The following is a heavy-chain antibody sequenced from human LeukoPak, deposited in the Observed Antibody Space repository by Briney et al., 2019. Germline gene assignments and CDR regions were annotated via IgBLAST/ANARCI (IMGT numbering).Heavy chain of an antibody. D-gene: IGHD2-2*01. CDR3: ARDSYCSSSTGCYWSY. CDR1: GGSISGSSYY. J-gene: IGHJ1*01. V-gene: IGHV4-39*07. CDR2: LDYSGST. Sequence: SETLSLTCTVSGGSISGSSYYWGWIRQPPEKGLEWIGSLDYSGSTYYTPSLKSRVTISVDTSKNQFSLKLSSVTAADTAVYYCARDSYCSSSTGCYWSYWGQGTLVT.